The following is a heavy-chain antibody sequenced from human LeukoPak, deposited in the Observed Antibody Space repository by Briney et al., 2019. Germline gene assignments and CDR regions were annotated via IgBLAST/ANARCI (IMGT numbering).Heavy chain of an antibody. CDR2: IYTSGST. Sequence: SQTLSLTCTVSGGSISSGDYYWSWIRQPPGKGLEWIGRIYTSGSTNYNPSLKSRVTMSVDTSKNQFSLKLSSVTAADTAVYYCARDQGSRDGYNYSFDYWGQGTLVTVSS. CDR1: GGSISSGDYY. V-gene: IGHV4-61*02. J-gene: IGHJ4*02. D-gene: IGHD5-24*01. CDR3: ARDQGSRDGYNYSFDY.